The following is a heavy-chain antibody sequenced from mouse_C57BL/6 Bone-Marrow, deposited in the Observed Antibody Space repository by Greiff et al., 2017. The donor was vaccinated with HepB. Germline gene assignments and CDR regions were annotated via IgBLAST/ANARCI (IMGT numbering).Heavy chain of an antibody. CDR2: IYPGSGNT. V-gene: IGHV1-76*01. CDR1: GYTFTDYY. J-gene: IGHJ2*01. D-gene: IGHD1-2*01. Sequence: QVQLKQSGAELVRPGASVKLSCKASGYTFTDYYINWVKQRPGQGLEWIARIYPGSGNTYYNEKFKGKATLTAEKSSSTAYMQLSSLTSEDSAVYFCASFITPDFDYWGQGTTLTVSS. CDR3: ASFITPDFDY.